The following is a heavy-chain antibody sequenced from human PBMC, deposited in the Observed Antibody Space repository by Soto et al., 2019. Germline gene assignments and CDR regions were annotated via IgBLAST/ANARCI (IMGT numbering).Heavy chain of an antibody. Sequence: SETLSLTCAVYGGSFSGYYWSWIRQPPGKGLEWIGEINHSGSTNYNPSLKSRVTISVDTSKNQYSLKLTSVTAADTAVYYCAIEYSYGWTGESLDVRAQGTSVIGS. V-gene: IGHV4-34*01. CDR1: GGSFSGYY. J-gene: IGHJ6*02. CDR2: INHSGST. D-gene: IGHD5-12*01. CDR3: AIEYSYGWTGESLDV.